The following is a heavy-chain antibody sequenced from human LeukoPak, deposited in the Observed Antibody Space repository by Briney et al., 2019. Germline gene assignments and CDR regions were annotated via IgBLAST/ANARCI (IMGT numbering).Heavy chain of an antibody. D-gene: IGHD3-22*01. Sequence: PGGSLRLSCAASGFTFSTYWMSWVRQAPGKGPEWVANIKEDGSEKYYGDSVKGRFTISRDNAKNSLYLEMNSLRVEDTAVYYCARDSSGYQWGQGTLVTVSS. CDR3: ARDSSGYQ. CDR2: IKEDGSEK. V-gene: IGHV3-7*01. CDR1: GFTFSTYW. J-gene: IGHJ4*02.